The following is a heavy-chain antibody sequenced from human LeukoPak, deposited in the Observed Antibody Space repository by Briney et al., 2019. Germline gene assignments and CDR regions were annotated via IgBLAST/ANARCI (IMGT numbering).Heavy chain of an antibody. CDR2: MYYSGST. CDR1: GGSISSSSYY. Sequence: SETLSLTCTVSGGSISSSSYYWGWIRQPPGKGLEWIGNMYYSGSTYYNPSLKSRVTISVDTSNNQFSLKLSSVTAADTAVYYCARGGYYGSGNDFRFDPWGHGTLVTVSS. J-gene: IGHJ5*02. D-gene: IGHD3-10*01. V-gene: IGHV4-39*07. CDR3: ARGGYYGSGNDFRFDP.